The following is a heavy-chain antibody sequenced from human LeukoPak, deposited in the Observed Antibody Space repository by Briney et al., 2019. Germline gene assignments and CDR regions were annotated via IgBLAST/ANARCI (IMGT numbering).Heavy chain of an antibody. Sequence: GGSLRLSCATSGFSFITYGMHWVRQAPGKGLEWVAFIRYDGSNKYYGDSVMGRFTISRDNSVNTLFLEMNSLRAEDTAVYYCAKGGASVTRYVDYWGQGTLVTVSS. V-gene: IGHV3-30*02. D-gene: IGHD4-17*01. CDR2: IRYDGSNK. CDR3: AKGGASVTRYVDY. J-gene: IGHJ4*02. CDR1: GFSFITYG.